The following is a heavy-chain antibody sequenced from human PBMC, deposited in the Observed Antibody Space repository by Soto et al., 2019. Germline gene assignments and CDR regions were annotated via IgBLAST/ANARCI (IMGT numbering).Heavy chain of an antibody. J-gene: IGHJ4*02. D-gene: IGHD6-6*01. CDR1: GDRVSDNSAA. CDR2: TYYRSKWYS. CDR3: AIVGYSSSYDCDY. V-gene: IGHV6-1*01. Sequence: PSQTLSLTCAISGDRVSDNSAAWNWIRQSPSRGLEWLGRTYYRSKWYSDYAVSVKSRISIKPDTSKNQFSLQLNFVTLEDSAVYYCAIVGYSSSYDCDYWGQGILVTVAS.